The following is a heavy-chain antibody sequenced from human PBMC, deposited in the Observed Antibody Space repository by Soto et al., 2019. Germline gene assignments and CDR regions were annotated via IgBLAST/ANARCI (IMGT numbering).Heavy chain of an antibody. CDR3: AKCGSGCYYSV. V-gene: IGHV3-23*01. CDR1: VFPFGANA. J-gene: IGHJ6*02. CDR2: LSNTGRRT. D-gene: IGHD3-10*01. Sequence: GGSLRLSCVVSVFPFGANAMSWVRQAPGKGLEWVSGLSNTGRRTSYADSVKGRFNISRDNSENTVYLQMNSLRVEDTAVYYCAKCGSGCYYSVWGQGATVTVSS.